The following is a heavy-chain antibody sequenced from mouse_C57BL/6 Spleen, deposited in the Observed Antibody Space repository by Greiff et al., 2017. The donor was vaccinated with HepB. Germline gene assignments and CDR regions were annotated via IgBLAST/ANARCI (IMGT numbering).Heavy chain of an antibody. CDR3: ARPYYYGSSSFDY. Sequence: EVKLMESGGGLVKPGGSLKLSCAASGFTFSDYGMHWVRQAPEKGLEWVAYISSGSSTIYYADTVKGRFTISRDNAKNTLFLQMTSLRSEDTAMYYCARPYYYGSSSFDYWGQGTTLTVSS. J-gene: IGHJ2*01. V-gene: IGHV5-17*01. D-gene: IGHD1-1*01. CDR2: ISSGSSTI. CDR1: GFTFSDYG.